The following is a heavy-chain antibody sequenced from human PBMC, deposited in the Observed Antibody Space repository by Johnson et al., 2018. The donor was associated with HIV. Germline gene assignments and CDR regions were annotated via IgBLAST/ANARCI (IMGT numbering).Heavy chain of an antibody. D-gene: IGHD1-7*01. CDR2: ISFDGSDK. V-gene: IGHV3-30*18. Sequence: QVQLVESGGGAVQPGRSLRLSCAASGFPFSSYGMHCVRQAPGKGLEWVAVISFDGSDKYYADSVKGRFTISRDNSKNTLYLQMNSLRIDDTGVYYCAKDLGAAELTPDVFDLWGQGTMVTVSS. CDR1: GFPFSSYG. J-gene: IGHJ3*01. CDR3: AKDLGAAELTPDVFDL.